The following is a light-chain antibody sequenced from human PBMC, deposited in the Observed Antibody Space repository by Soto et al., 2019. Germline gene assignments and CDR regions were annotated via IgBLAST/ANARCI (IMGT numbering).Light chain of an antibody. CDR1: QSVSTN. Sequence: EIVMTQSPATLSLSPGERATLSCRASQSVSTNLAWYQQKTCQAPRLLIHGASTRATGIPARFSGSGSGTEFTLTISSLQSKDFAVYYRQQYNNWPPITFGQGTRLEIK. V-gene: IGKV3-15*01. CDR2: GAS. J-gene: IGKJ5*01. CDR3: QQYNNWPPIT.